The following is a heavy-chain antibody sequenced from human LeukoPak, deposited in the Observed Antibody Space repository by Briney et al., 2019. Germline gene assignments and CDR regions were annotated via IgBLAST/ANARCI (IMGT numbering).Heavy chain of an antibody. J-gene: IGHJ3*02. CDR1: GGSISSYY. V-gene: IGHV4-4*07. Sequence: PSETLSLTCTVSGGSISSYYWSWIRQPAGKGLEWIGRIYTSGSTNYNPSLKSRVTMSVDTSKNQFSLKLSSVPAADTTAYYCARGGYCSSTSCYGDAFDIWGQGTMVTVSS. D-gene: IGHD2-2*01. CDR3: ARGGYCSSTSCYGDAFDI. CDR2: IYTSGST.